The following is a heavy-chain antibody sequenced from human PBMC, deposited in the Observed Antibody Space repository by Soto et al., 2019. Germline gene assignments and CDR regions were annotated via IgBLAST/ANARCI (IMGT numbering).Heavy chain of an antibody. CDR3: ARVGHFSGANDAFDI. CDR1: GFTFSSYW. D-gene: IGHD1-1*01. V-gene: IGHV3-74*01. CDR2: INSDGSST. J-gene: IGHJ3*02. Sequence: GGSLRLSCAASGFTFSSYWMHWVRQAPGKGLVWVSRINSDGSSTSYADSVKGRFTISRDNAKNTLYLQMNSLRAEDTAVYYCARVGHFSGANDAFDIWGQGTMVTVSS.